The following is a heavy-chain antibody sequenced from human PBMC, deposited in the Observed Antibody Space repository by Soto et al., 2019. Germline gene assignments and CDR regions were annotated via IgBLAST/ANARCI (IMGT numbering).Heavy chain of an antibody. Sequence: RGSLRLSCAASGFTFSSYGMHWVRKAPGKGLEWVAVISYDGSNKYYADSVKGRFPISRDNYKNTLYLQMNSLRAEDTAVYYCAKGRGYNWNQTLDYWGPG. J-gene: IGHJ4*02. V-gene: IGHV3-30*18. CDR1: GFTFSSYG. CDR2: ISYDGSNK. D-gene: IGHD1-20*01. CDR3: AKGRGYNWNQTLDY.